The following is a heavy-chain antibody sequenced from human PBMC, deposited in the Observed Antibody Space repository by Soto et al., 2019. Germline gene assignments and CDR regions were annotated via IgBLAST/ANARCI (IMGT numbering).Heavy chain of an antibody. J-gene: IGHJ5*02. CDR3: AIAVAGYNWFDP. CDR2: ISAYNGST. D-gene: IGHD6-19*01. CDR1: GYTFSSYG. Sequence: GASVKVSCKASGYTFSSYGLRWVRQAPGQGLEWMGWISAYNGSTSYAQKFQGRVTMTRDRSTSTVYMELSSLRSEDTAVYYCAIAVAGYNWFDPWGQGTLVTVSS. V-gene: IGHV1-18*01.